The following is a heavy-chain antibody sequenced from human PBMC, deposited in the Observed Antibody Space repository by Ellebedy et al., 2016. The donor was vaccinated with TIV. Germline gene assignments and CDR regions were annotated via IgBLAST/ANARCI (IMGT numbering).Heavy chain of an antibody. J-gene: IGHJ6*02. V-gene: IGHV1-58*01. CDR3: AAEGASGDYNSNGMDV. Sequence: SVKVSCXASGFTCTSSPVQWVRQARGQRLEWIGWIVVGSGNTNYAQKFQERVTITRDMSTSTAYMELSSLRSEDTAVYYCAAEGASGDYNSNGMDVWGQGTTVTVSS. CDR2: IVVGSGNT. CDR1: GFTCTSSP. D-gene: IGHD3-10*01.